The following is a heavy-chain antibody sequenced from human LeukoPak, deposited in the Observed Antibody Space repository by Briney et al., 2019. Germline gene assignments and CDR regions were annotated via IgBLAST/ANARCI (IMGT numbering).Heavy chain of an antibody. V-gene: IGHV3-23*01. CDR1: GFTFSNYA. J-gene: IGHJ4*02. D-gene: IGHD3-10*01. Sequence: GGSLRLSCSVSGFTFSNYAMHWVRQAPGKGLEWVSLISGGSGNIYYVDSVKGRFTISRDNSKNTLYVQMTSLRAEDTAIYYCAKGSDYYGSVTSKRTDWGQGTLVTVSS. CDR2: ISGGSGNI. CDR3: AKGSDYYGSVTSKRTD.